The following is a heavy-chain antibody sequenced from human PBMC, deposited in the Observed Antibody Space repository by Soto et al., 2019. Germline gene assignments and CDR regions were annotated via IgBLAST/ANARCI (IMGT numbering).Heavy chain of an antibody. V-gene: IGHV1-46*01. Sequence: GASVKVSCKASGYTFTSYYMHWVRQAPGQGLEWMGIINPSGGSTSYAQKFQGRVTMTRDTSTSTVYMELSSLRSEDTAVYYCARVTYYYDSSGYYYDDYWGQGTLVTVSS. CDR1: GYTFTSYY. D-gene: IGHD3-22*01. J-gene: IGHJ4*02. CDR2: INPSGGST. CDR3: ARVTYYYDSSGYYYDDY.